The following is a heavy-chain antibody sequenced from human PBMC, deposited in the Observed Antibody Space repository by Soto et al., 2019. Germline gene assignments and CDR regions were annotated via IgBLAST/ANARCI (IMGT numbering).Heavy chain of an antibody. J-gene: IGHJ4*02. CDR2: IYYSGST. Sequence: ETLSLTCTLSGVSINSYYWRCIRQPSGKGLEWIGYIYYSGSTNYNPSLKSRVTISVDTSKNQFSLKLSSVTAADTAVYYCARRYGRYFDYWGQGTLVTVS. CDR3: ARRYGRYFDY. V-gene: IGHV4-59*08. D-gene: IGHD4-17*01. CDR1: GVSINSYY.